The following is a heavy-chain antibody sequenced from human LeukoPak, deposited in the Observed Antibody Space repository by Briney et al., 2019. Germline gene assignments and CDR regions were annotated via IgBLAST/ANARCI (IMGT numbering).Heavy chain of an antibody. CDR3: ARAWENHNWFDP. V-gene: IGHV3-21*01. D-gene: IGHD1-14*01. J-gene: IGHJ5*02. CDR2: ISSSSSYI. Sequence: GGSLRLSCAASGFTFSSYSMNWVRQAPGKGLEWVSSISSSSSYIYYADSVKGRFTISRDNAKNSLYLQMNSLRAEDTAVYYCARAWENHNWFDPWGQGTLVTVSS. CDR1: GFTFSSYS.